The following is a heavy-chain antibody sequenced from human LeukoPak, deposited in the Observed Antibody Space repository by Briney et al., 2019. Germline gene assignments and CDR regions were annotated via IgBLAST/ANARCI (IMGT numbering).Heavy chain of an antibody. V-gene: IGHV3-30*18. Sequence: GGSLRLSCAASGFTFSSYGMHWVRQAPGKGLEWVAVISYDGSNKYYADSVKGRFTISRDNSKNTLYLQMNSLRAEDTAVYYCAKDLGRIVVVTAILGAFDIWGQGTMVTVSS. CDR3: AKDLGRIVVVTAILGAFDI. CDR2: ISYDGSNK. CDR1: GFTFSSYG. D-gene: IGHD2-21*02. J-gene: IGHJ3*02.